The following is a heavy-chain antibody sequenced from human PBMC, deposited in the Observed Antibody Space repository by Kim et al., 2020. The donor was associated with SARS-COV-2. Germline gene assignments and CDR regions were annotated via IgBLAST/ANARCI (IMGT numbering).Heavy chain of an antibody. CDR1: GFTFSSYG. CDR2: IWSGGTNE. CDR3: ARAAGGGHRGFSEWFDP. D-gene: IGHD3-22*01. V-gene: IGHV3-33*01. J-gene: IGHJ5*02. Sequence: GGSLRLSCAASGFTFSSYGMHWVRQAPGKGLEAVALIWSGGTNEHYADSVKGRFTIARDNSKNTLYLQMNNLRVEDTAVYYCARAAGGGHRGFSEWFDPWGQGTLVTVSS.